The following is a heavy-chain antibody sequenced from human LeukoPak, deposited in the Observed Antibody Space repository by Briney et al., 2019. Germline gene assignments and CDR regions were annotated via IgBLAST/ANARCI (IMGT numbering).Heavy chain of an antibody. D-gene: IGHD3-3*01. J-gene: IGHJ6*03. CDR2: ISWDGGST. V-gene: IGHV3-43D*03. Sequence: QSGGSLRLSCAASGFTFGDYAMHWVRQAPGKGLEWVSLISWDGGSTYYADSVKGRFTISRDNSKNSLYLQMNSLRAEDTALYYCAKDGNYDFWSGYYLKDYYYYMDVWGKGTTVTVSS. CDR1: GFTFGDYA. CDR3: AKDGNYDFWSGYYLKDYYYYMDV.